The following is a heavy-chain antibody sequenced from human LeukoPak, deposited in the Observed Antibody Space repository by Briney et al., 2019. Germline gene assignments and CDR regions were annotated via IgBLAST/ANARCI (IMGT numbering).Heavy chain of an antibody. Sequence: ASVKVSCKASGYSFTSYGISWVRQAPGQGLEWMGWISAYNGNTNYAQKLQGRVTMTTDTSTSTAYMELRSLRSDDTAVYYCARERVILYGWGSFDYWGQGTLVTVSS. CDR2: ISAYNGNT. CDR1: GYSFTSYG. V-gene: IGHV1-18*01. CDR3: ARERVILYGWGSFDY. D-gene: IGHD3-10*01. J-gene: IGHJ4*02.